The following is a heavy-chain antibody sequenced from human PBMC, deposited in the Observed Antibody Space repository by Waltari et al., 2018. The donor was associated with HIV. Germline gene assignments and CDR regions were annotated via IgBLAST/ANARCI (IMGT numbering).Heavy chain of an antibody. CDR3: LVVVGY. V-gene: IGHV3-9*01. CDR2: ISWNSGSI. CDR1: GITFDVDA. J-gene: IGHJ4*02. Sequence: ELPLVESGGGLVQSGRSLRLACAASGITFDVDAMHWVRQAPGKGLEWVSGISWNSGSIGYADSVKGRFTISRDNAKNSLYLQMNSLRAEDTALYYCLVVVGYWGQGTLVTVSS. D-gene: IGHD3-22*01.